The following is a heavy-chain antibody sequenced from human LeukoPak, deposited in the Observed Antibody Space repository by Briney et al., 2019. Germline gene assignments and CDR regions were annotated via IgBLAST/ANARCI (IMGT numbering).Heavy chain of an antibody. D-gene: IGHD4-17*01. J-gene: IGHJ4*02. Sequence: PGGSLRLSCAASGFTFSSYAMLWVRQAPGKGLEWVSAIRGSGGSTYYADSVKGRFTISRDNSKNTLYLQMNSLRAEDTAVYYCANDYGDYPLGFIWGQGTLVTVSS. CDR2: IRGSGGST. CDR1: GFTFSSYA. V-gene: IGHV3-23*01. CDR3: ANDYGDYPLGFI.